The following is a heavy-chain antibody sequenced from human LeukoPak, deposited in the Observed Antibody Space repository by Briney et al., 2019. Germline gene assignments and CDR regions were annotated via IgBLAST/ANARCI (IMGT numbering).Heavy chain of an antibody. D-gene: IGHD3-22*01. J-gene: IGHJ4*02. V-gene: IGHV3-30*03. CDR2: ISYDGTKT. CDR1: GFTFNTYG. Sequence: GGSLRLSCEASGFTFNTYGMHWVRQTPGKGLQWVALISYDGTKTWYTDSVKGRFTISRDNSKSTLYLQMNSLRAEDTAVYYCARKYYYDSSGPFDYWGQGTLVTVSS. CDR3: ARKYYYDSSGPFDY.